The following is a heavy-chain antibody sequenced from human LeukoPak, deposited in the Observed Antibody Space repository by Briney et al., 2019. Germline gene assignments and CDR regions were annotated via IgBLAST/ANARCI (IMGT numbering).Heavy chain of an antibody. D-gene: IGHD7-27*01. V-gene: IGHV3-33*01. J-gene: IGHJ6*02. CDR1: GFTFSSHG. Sequence: GGSLRLSCAASGFTFSSHGMHWVRQAPGKGLEWVAVIWYDGTNKYYADSVKGRCTISRDNSKNTLYLQMNSLRAEDTAVYFCARDETGVRMDVWGRGTTVTVSS. CDR3: ARDETGVRMDV. CDR2: IWYDGTNK.